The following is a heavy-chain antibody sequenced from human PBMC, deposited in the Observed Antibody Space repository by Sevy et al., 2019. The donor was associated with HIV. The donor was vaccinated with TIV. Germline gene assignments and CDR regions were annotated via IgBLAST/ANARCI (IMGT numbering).Heavy chain of an antibody. CDR3: ARARVAGIYYSMGY. CDR2: INPNSGGT. Sequence: ASVKVSCKASGYTFTGYYMHWVRQAPGQGLEWMGWINPNSGGTNYAEKFQGRVTMTRDTSISTAYMELSRLRSDDTAVYYCARARVAGIYYSMGYWGQGTLVTVS. V-gene: IGHV1-2*02. D-gene: IGHD1-26*01. CDR1: GYTFTGYY. J-gene: IGHJ4*02.